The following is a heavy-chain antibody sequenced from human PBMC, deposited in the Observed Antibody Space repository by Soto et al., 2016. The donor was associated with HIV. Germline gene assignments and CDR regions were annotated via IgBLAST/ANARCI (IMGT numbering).Heavy chain of an antibody. Sequence: QVQLVQSGAEVKKPGASVKVSCKASGYTFTSYDINWVRQATGQGLEWMGWMNPNSGNTGYAQKFQDRITITMNTSISTGYMELSSLRSEDTAVYYCARPSEYNSWYLYAFDIWGQGTMVTVSS. J-gene: IGHJ3*02. V-gene: IGHV1-8*03. CDR2: MNPNSGNT. CDR3: ARPSEYNSWYLYAFDI. CDR1: GYTFTSYD. D-gene: IGHD6-13*01.